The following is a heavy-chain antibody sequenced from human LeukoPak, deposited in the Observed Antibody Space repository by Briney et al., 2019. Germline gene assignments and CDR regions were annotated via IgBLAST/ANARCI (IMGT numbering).Heavy chain of an antibody. V-gene: IGHV4-34*01. D-gene: IGHD3-10*01. CDR2: INHSGST. CDR3: ARHYYGSGSYSV. CDR1: GGSFSGYY. Sequence: NPSETLSLTCAVYGGSFSGYYWSWIRQPPGKGLEWIGEINHSGSTNYNPSLKSRVTISVDTSKNQFSLKLSSVTAADTAVYYCARHYYGSGSYSVWGQGTLVTVSS. J-gene: IGHJ4*02.